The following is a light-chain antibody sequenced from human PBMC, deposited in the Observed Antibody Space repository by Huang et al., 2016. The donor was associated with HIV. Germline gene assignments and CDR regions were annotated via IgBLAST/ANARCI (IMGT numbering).Light chain of an antibody. CDR2: WAS. J-gene: IGKJ3*01. CDR3: QQYYFSPRP. Sequence: DVVLSQSPDYLPVSLGARATVNCRSSQSIFYNSNGQNYLTWYQKKAGQPPKLLVYWASTRAPGVPDRFSGTGSGTDFTLTIINLQAEDAAVCYCQQYYFSPRPFGPGTKVDI. CDR1: QSIFYNSNGQNY. V-gene: IGKV4-1*01.